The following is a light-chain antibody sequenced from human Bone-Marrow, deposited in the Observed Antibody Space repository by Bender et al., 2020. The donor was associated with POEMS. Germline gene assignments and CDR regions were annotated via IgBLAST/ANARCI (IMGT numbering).Light chain of an antibody. Sequence: QSALTQPASVSGSPGQSITISCSGTTTDVGSYNRVSWYQHHPGKAPKLIIYDGGRRPLGVSNRFSAFKSGDTASLAIAGLQAEDEADYYCCSFVGGVVFGGGTKVTVL. J-gene: IGLJ3*02. V-gene: IGLV2-23*01. CDR1: TTDVGSYNR. CDR3: CSFVGGVV. CDR2: DGG.